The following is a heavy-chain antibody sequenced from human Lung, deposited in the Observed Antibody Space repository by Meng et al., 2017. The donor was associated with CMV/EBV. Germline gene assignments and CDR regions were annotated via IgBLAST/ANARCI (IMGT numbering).Heavy chain of an antibody. J-gene: IGHJ4*02. Sequence: SLKISCAASGFTFDDYAMHWVRQGPGKGLEWVSGISWDSDRIDYADSVKGRFTISRDNAKNSLSLHMNDLRAEDSALYYCWGYWSGASCSRVDYWGQGTLVTVSS. V-gene: IGHV3-9*01. D-gene: IGHD2-2*01. CDR3: WGYWSGASCSRVDY. CDR1: GFTFDDYA. CDR2: ISWDSDRI.